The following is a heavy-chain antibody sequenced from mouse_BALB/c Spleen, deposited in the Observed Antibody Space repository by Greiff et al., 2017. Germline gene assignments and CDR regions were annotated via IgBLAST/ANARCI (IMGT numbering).Heavy chain of an antibody. CDR3: ARSVGNSGYYAMDY. CDR1: GYAFSSSW. Sequence: QVQLQQSGPELVKPGASVKISCQASGYAFSSSWMNWVKQRPGPGLEWIGRIYPGDGDTNYNGKFKGKATLTADKSSSTAYMQLSSLTSVDSAVYFCARSVGNSGYYAMDYWGQGTSVTVSS. CDR2: IYPGDGDT. J-gene: IGHJ4*01. V-gene: IGHV1-82*01. D-gene: IGHD2-1*01.